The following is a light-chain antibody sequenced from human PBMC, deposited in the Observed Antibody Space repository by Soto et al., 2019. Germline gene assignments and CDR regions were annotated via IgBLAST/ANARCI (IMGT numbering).Light chain of an antibody. Sequence: DIQMTQSPSTLSASVGDRVTITCRASQSSSSWLAWYQQKPGRAPKLLIYKASSLETGVTSRFSGSGSGTEFTLIISSLQPDDFASYYCQQYGSSSPWTFGQGTKVEIK. CDR3: QQYGSSSPWT. J-gene: IGKJ1*01. CDR1: QSSSSW. V-gene: IGKV1-5*03. CDR2: KAS.